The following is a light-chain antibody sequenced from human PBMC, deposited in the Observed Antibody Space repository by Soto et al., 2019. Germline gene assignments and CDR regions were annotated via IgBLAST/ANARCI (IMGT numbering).Light chain of an antibody. CDR2: DVS. CDR3: HHRSNWPGT. Sequence: EVVLTQSPGTLSLSPGERATLSCRASQSGSSNYLAWYQQKPRQDPRLLLYDVSDRATGIPGRFSGTGSGTDFTLPISSLEPEDFAVYYCHHRSNWPGTFGQGTKVAIK. J-gene: IGKJ1*01. CDR1: QSGSSNY. V-gene: IGKV3-11*01.